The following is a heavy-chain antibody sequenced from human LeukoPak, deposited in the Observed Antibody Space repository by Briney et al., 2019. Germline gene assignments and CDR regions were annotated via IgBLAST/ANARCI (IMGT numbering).Heavy chain of an antibody. CDR2: IYHSGST. J-gene: IGHJ6*03. CDR3: ARAGPVSYYYYMDV. V-gene: IGHV4-4*02. CDR1: GGSISSSNW. Sequence: PSETLSLTCAVSGGSISSSNWWSWVRQPPGKGLEWIGEIYHSGSTNYNPSLKSRVTISVDKSKNQFSLKLSSVTAADTAVYYCARAGPVSYYYYMDVWGKGTTVTVSS. D-gene: IGHD4-17*01.